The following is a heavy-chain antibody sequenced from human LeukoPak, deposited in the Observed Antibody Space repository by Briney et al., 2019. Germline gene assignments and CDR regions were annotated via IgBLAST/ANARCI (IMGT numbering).Heavy chain of an antibody. CDR2: INPNTGVT. CDR1: GYTSTGYY. Sequence: ASVKVSCKASGYTSTGYYMHWVRQDAGRGLEWMGWINPNTGVTNYAPKFQSRVTMSRDTSISTAYMELSSLRSEDTAVYYCASLYCTNGVCYYGWFDPWGQGTLVTVSS. D-gene: IGHD2-8*01. J-gene: IGHJ5*02. V-gene: IGHV1-2*02. CDR3: ASLYCTNGVCYYGWFDP.